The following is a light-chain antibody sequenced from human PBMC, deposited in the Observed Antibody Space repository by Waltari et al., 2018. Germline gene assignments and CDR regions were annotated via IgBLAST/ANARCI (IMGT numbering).Light chain of an antibody. CDR1: QSIISR. CDR2: KAS. J-gene: IGKJ1*01. V-gene: IGKV1-5*03. Sequence: DIQMTQSPSTLSASVGDRVTITCRASQSIISRLAWYQQKTGKAPKPLIYKASRLESSVPSRFSGSGSATEVTLTISSLQPDDFATDYCRQYNSYPWAFGQGTKVEIK. CDR3: RQYNSYPWA.